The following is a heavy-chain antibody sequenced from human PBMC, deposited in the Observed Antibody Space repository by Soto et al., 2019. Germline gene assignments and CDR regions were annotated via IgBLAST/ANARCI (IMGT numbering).Heavy chain of an antibody. V-gene: IGHV1-69*12. D-gene: IGHD6-19*01. J-gene: IGHJ5*02. CDR1: GGTFSSYA. CDR3: ARVDEQWLARGYNWFDP. Sequence: QVQLVQSGAEVKKPGSSVKVSCKASGGTFSSYAISWVRQAPGQGLEWMGGIIPIFGTANYAQKFQGRVTVTADESASTAYMELSSLRAEDTAVYYWARVDEQWLARGYNWFDPWGQGTLVTVSS. CDR2: IIPIFGTA.